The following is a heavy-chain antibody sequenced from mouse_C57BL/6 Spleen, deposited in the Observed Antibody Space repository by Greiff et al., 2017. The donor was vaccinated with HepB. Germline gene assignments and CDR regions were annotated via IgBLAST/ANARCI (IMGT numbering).Heavy chain of an antibody. CDR2: IWRGGST. Sequence: VKLMESGPGLVQPSQSLSITCTVSGFSLTSYGVHWVRQSPGKGLEWLGVIWRGGSTDYNAAFMSRLSITKDNSKSQVFFKMNSLQADDTAIYYCAKNNPDYYAMDYWGQGTSVTVSS. V-gene: IGHV2-5*01. CDR1: GFSLTSYG. CDR3: AKNNPDYYAMDY. J-gene: IGHJ4*01.